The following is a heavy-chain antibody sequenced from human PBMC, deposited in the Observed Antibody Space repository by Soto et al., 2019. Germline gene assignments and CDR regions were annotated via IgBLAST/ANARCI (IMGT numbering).Heavy chain of an antibody. Sequence: QALLVQSGAELKKPGASVKVSCKASGFTFTGYYMHWVRQAPGQGPEWMGWINPNTGGTKYAQKFQGWVTMTRDTSIITAYLEVTRLSSNDTAVYYCARDQGIWTYNWFDFWGQGTLVTVSS. CDR1: GFTFTGYY. CDR2: INPNTGGT. J-gene: IGHJ5*01. CDR3: ARDQGIWTYNWFDF. D-gene: IGHD3-3*01. V-gene: IGHV1-2*04.